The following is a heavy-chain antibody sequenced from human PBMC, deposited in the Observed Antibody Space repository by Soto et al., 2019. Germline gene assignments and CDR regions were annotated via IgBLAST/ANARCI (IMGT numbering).Heavy chain of an antibody. CDR2: IYYSGST. J-gene: IGHJ3*02. Sequence: PSETLSLTCTVSGGSISSGDYYWSWIRQPPGKGLEWIGYIYYSGSTYYNPSLKSRVTISVDTSKNQFSLKLSSVTAADTAVYYCARVDTAMVLDIWGQGTMVTVSS. D-gene: IGHD5-18*01. CDR1: GGSISSGDYY. V-gene: IGHV4-30-4*01. CDR3: ARVDTAMVLDI.